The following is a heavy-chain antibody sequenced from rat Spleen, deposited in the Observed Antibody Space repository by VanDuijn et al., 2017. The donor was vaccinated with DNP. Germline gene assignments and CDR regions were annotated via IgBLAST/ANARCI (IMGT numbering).Heavy chain of an antibody. Sequence: EVQLQESGPGLVKPSQSLYLTCSVTDYSITTDYWAWIRKFPGNKMEWMGYIGHSGSTSYNPSLKSRISITRDTSKNQFFLQLSSVTTEDTATYFCARSHYYDGYWHGFDYWGHGVMVTVSS. CDR1: DYSITTDY. CDR2: IGHSGST. D-gene: IGHD1-12*03. V-gene: IGHV3-1*01. CDR3: ARSHYYDGYWHGFDY. J-gene: IGHJ2*01.